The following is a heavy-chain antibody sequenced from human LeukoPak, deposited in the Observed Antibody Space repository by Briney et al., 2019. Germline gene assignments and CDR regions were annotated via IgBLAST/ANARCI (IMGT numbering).Heavy chain of an antibody. J-gene: IGHJ4*02. Sequence: TLRLSCGASGFTFRDYYMDWARHARGKGLECVGGIRNKNNKYHTEYAESVKGRFTISRDDSKNSVYLQMNSLKTEDTAVYYCARDLVAGTTVWGQGPLVSVSS. CDR1: GFTFRDYY. D-gene: IGHD4-17*01. V-gene: IGHV3-72*01. CDR3: ARDLVAGTTV. CDR2: IRNKNNKYHT.